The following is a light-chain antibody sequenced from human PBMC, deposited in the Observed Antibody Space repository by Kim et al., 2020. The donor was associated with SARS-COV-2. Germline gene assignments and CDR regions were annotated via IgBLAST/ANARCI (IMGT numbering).Light chain of an antibody. CDR1: SGHSHYA. CDR2: LNSDGSH. Sequence: ASVKLTCTLSSGHSHYAIALHQQHPQKGPRFLMKLNSDGSHTKGDGIPDRFSGSSSGAERYLTISSLQSEDEADYYCQTWATGIQVFGGGTQLTVL. J-gene: IGLJ2*01. CDR3: QTWATGIQV. V-gene: IGLV4-69*01.